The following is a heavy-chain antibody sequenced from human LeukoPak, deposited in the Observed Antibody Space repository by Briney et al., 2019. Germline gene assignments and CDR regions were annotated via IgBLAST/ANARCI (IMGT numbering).Heavy chain of an antibody. CDR2: VYPGDSDT. V-gene: IGHV5-51*01. CDR1: GYTFSSYW. J-gene: IGHJ4*02. CDR3: ARQNDFRLDY. Sequence: GESLRISCKGSGYTFSSYWIGWVRQMPGKGLEWMGIVYPGDSDTRYSPSLQGQVTISVDTSIGTAYLQWSSLKASDTAIYYCARQNDFRLDYWGQGTLVTVSS. D-gene: IGHD3-3*01.